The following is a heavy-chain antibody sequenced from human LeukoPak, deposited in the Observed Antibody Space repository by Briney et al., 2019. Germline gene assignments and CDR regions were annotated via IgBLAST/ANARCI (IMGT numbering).Heavy chain of an antibody. CDR3: AVETLPAGWYHAFDI. Sequence: SETLSLTCSVSGASISSYYWSWIRQPAGKGLEWIGQIYVSGTSVYNPSLKSRVTMSVDTSKNQLSLRLQSVTAADTAVYYCAVETLPAGWYHAFDIWGQGTMVTVSS. CDR1: GASISSYY. V-gene: IGHV4-4*07. J-gene: IGHJ3*02. CDR2: IYVSGTS. D-gene: IGHD2-15*01.